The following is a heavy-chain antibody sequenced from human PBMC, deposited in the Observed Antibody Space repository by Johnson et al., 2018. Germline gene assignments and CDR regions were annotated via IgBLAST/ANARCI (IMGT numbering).Heavy chain of an antibody. CDR3: ARSFAFDI. J-gene: IGHJ3*02. CDR2: IKQDGSEK. Sequence: VQLVQSGGGLVQPGGSLRLSCAASGFTFSSYWMSWVRQAPGKGLEWVANIKQDGSEKYYVDSVKGRSTISRDNAKNYLYLQMNSLRPGETAGYYCARSFAFDIWGQGTMVTVSS. CDR1: GFTFSSYW. V-gene: IGHV3-7*01. D-gene: IGHD3-16*02.